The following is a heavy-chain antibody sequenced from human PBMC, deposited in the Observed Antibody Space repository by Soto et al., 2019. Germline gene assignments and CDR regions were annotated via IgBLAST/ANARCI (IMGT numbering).Heavy chain of an antibody. CDR3: ARDRMLSPRYSGYDSYYYYGMDV. Sequence: QPGGSLRLSCAASGFTFSSYAMHWVRQAPGKGLEWVAVISYDGSNKYYADSVKGRFTISRDNSKNTLYLQMNSLRAEDTAVYYCARDRMLSPRYSGYDSYYYYGMDVWGQGTTVTVSS. J-gene: IGHJ6*02. CDR1: GFTFSSYA. CDR2: ISYDGSNK. V-gene: IGHV3-30-3*01. D-gene: IGHD5-12*01.